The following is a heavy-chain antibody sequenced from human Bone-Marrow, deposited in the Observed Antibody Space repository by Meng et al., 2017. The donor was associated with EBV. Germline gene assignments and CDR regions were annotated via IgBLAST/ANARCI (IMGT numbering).Heavy chain of an antibody. CDR2: INPNSGGT. CDR1: GYTFTGYY. CDR3: TYCSSTSCYDPRFDY. D-gene: IGHD2-2*01. V-gene: IGHV1-2*06. Sequence: QGRLGRAWAGVKKPWVSGKVSCKVSGYTFTGYYMHWVRQAPGQGLEWMGRINPNSGGTNYAQKFQGRVTMTRDTSISTAYMELSRLRSDDTAVYYCTYCSSTSCYDPRFDYWGQGTLVTVSS. J-gene: IGHJ4*02.